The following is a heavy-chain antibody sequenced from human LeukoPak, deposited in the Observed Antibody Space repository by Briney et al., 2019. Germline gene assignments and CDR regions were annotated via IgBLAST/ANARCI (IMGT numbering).Heavy chain of an antibody. J-gene: IGHJ4*02. V-gene: IGHV3-74*01. CDR3: ARVPRGSYSFDY. CDR1: DFYW. CDR2: INPDGSVT. Sequence: GGSLLLSCAASDFYWMHWVRQAPGKGREWVSRINPDGSVTSYADSVKGRFTISRDNAMNTLYLQMNSLRAEDTAVYYCARVPRGSYSFDYWGQGPLVTVSS. D-gene: IGHD1-26*01.